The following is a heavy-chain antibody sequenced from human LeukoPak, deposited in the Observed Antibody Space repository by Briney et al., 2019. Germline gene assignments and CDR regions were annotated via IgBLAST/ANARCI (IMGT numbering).Heavy chain of an antibody. CDR3: AREWLSSGDSHYSH. V-gene: IGHV1-3*01. CDR2: INSGNGNT. J-gene: IGHJ4*02. D-gene: IGHD2-15*01. CDR1: GYTFSNYA. Sequence: ASVKVSCKASGYTFSNYAIHWVRQAPGQRLEWMGWINSGNGNTKYLQELQGRVAITTDTSASTAYMELSSLRSDDTAVYYCAREWLSSGDSHYSHWGQGTLVTVSS.